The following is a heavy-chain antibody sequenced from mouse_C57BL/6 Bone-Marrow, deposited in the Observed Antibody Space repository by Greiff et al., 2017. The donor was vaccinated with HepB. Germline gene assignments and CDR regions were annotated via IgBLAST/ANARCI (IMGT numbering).Heavy chain of an antibody. Sequence: VHVKQSGTVLARPGASVKMSCKTSGYTFTSYWMHWVKQRPGQGLEWIGAIYPGNSDTSYNQKFKGKAKLTAVTSASTAYMELSSLTNEDSAVYYCTRRYDYWYFDVWAQGPRSPSPQ. D-gene: IGHD2-3*01. J-gene: IGHJ1*03. CDR3: TRRYDYWYFDV. V-gene: IGHV1-5*01. CDR2: IYPGNSDT. CDR1: GYTFTSYW.